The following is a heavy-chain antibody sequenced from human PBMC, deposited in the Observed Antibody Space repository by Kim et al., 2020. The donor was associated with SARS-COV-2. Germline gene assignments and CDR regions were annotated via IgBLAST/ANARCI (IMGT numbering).Heavy chain of an antibody. CDR2: IYYSGST. V-gene: IGHV4-39*01. J-gene: IGHJ4*02. CDR3: ARRGTYYYGSGSYYGGGYFDY. CDR1: GGSISSSSYY. Sequence: SETLSLTCTVSGGSISSSSYYWGWIRQPPGKGLEWIGSIYYSGSTYYNPSLKSRVTISVDTSKNQFSLKLSPVTAADTAVYYCARRGTYYYGSGSYYGGGYFDYWGQGTLVTVSS. D-gene: IGHD3-10*01.